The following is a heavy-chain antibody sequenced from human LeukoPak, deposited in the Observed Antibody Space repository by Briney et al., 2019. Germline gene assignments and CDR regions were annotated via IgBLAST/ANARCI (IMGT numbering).Heavy chain of an antibody. CDR2: IKSDGSDR. CDR1: GLTFSGFA. V-gene: IGHV3-7*01. J-gene: IGHJ4*02. CDR3: ARDLFDY. Sequence: AGGSLRLSCAAPGLTFSGFAMSWVRQAPGKGLEWVANIKSDGSDRYYVDSVKGRFTISRDNAKDSLYLQMNSLRAEDTAVYYCARDLFDYWGQGTLVTVSS.